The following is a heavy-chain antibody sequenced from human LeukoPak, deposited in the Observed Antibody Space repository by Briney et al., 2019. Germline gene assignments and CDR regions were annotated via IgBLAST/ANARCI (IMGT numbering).Heavy chain of an antibody. CDR2: IRYDGSNK. J-gene: IGHJ4*02. D-gene: IGHD3-9*01. CDR1: GFTFSSYG. Sequence: GGSLRLSCAASGFTFSSYGMHWVRQAPGKGLEWVAFIRYDGSNKYYADSVKGRFTISRDNSKNTLYLQMNSLRAEDTAVYYCAIAPYDILTGYSPHHDYWGQGTLVTVSS. CDR3: AIAPYDILTGYSPHHDY. V-gene: IGHV3-30*02.